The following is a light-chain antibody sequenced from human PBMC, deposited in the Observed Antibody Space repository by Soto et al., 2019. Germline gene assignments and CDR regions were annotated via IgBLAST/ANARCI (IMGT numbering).Light chain of an antibody. CDR2: GAS. Sequence: EIVMTQYPATLSVSPGERATLSCRASQSVSSNLAWYQQKPGQAPRLLIYGASTRATGIPARLSGSGSGTEFTLTISRMEPEDFATYYCQHYGRSPMFGHGTKVDIK. J-gene: IGKJ1*01. CDR1: QSVSSN. CDR3: QHYGRSPM. V-gene: IGKV3-15*01.